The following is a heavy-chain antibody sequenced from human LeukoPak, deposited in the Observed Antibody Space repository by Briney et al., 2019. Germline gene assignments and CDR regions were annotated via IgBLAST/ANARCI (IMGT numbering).Heavy chain of an antibody. V-gene: IGHV4-39*01. J-gene: IGHJ4*02. Sequence: SETLSLTCTVSGGSISSSSYYWGWIRQPPGKGLEWIGSIYYSGSTYYNPSLKSRVTISVDTSKNQFSLKLSSVTAADTAVYYCARQGDDYVWGSYRLFDYWGQGTLVTVSS. CDR2: IYYSGST. D-gene: IGHD3-16*02. CDR3: ARQGDDYVWGSYRLFDY. CDR1: GGSISSSSYY.